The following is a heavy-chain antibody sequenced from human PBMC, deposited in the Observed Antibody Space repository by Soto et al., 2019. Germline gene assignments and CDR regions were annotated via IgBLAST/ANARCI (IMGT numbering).Heavy chain of an antibody. CDR1: GGTFSSYA. D-gene: IGHD4-17*01. Sequence: QVQLVQSGAEVKKPGSSVKVSCKASGGTFSSYAISWVRQAPGQGLEWMGGIIPIFGTANYAQKFQGRVKITADESTSAAYKELSSRRSEDTAVYYWARGDYGGNPRAFDIWGQGTMVTVSS. V-gene: IGHV1-69*01. CDR3: ARGDYGGNPRAFDI. J-gene: IGHJ3*02. CDR2: IIPIFGTA.